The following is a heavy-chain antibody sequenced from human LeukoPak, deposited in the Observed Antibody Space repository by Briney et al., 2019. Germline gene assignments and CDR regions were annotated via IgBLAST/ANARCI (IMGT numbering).Heavy chain of an antibody. CDR1: GFTFSSYA. CDR2: ISYDGSNK. V-gene: IGHV3-30-3*01. CDR3: ARSSTITIFGVVPPSYYYGMDV. Sequence: GGSLRLSCAASGFTFSSYAMHWVRQAPGKGLEWVAVISYDGSNKYYADSVKGRFTISRDNSKNTLSLQMNSLRAEDTAVYYCARSSTITIFGVVPPSYYYGMDVWGQGTTVTVSS. D-gene: IGHD3-3*01. J-gene: IGHJ6*02.